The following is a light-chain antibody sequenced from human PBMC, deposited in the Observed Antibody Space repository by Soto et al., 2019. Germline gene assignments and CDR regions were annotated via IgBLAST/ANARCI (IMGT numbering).Light chain of an antibody. V-gene: IGKV3-11*01. CDR2: DAS. CDR1: QSVSSY. Sequence: EIVLTQSPATLSLSPGERATLSCRASQSVSSYLASYQQKPGQAPRLLIYDASNRATRIPARFSGSGSGTDFSLTISSLEPEDFAVYYCQQRSNWPLTFGGGTKVEIK. CDR3: QQRSNWPLT. J-gene: IGKJ4*01.